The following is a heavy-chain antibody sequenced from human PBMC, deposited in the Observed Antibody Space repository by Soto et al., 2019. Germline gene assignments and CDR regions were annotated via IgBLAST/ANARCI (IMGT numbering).Heavy chain of an antibody. CDR2: IYYSGST. V-gene: IGHV4-59*08. D-gene: IGHD2-2*01. CDR1: GGSISSYY. CDR3: ARHHCSTTRCQTNFDY. Sequence: PSETLSLTCTVSGGSISSYYWSWIWQPPGKGLEWLGYIYYSGSTNYNPSLKSRVTISVDTSKNQFSLKLSSVTAADTALYYCARHHCSTTRCQTNFDYWGQGTLVTVSS. J-gene: IGHJ4*02.